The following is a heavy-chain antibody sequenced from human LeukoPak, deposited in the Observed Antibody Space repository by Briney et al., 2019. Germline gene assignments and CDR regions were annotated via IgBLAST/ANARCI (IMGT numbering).Heavy chain of an antibody. V-gene: IGHV4-30-2*01. Sequence: SETLSLTSAVSGGSISSGGYSWSWIRQPPGKGLEWIGYIYHSGSTYYNPSLKSRVTISVDRSKNQFSLKLSSVTAADTAVYYCARGQWLTHWGQGTLVTVSS. CDR3: ARGQWLTH. D-gene: IGHD3-22*01. CDR1: GGSISSGGYS. J-gene: IGHJ4*02. CDR2: IYHSGST.